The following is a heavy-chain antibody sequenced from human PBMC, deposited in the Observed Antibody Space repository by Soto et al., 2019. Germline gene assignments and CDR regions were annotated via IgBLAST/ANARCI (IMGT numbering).Heavy chain of an antibody. CDR1: GGSFSGYY. CDR2: INHSGST. Sequence: PSETLSLTCAVYGGSFSGYYWTWIRQPPGKGLEWIGEINHSGSTNCNPSLKSRVTISVDTSKNQFSLKLSSVTAADTAVYYCARSSTSANYFDYWGQGTLVTVSS. D-gene: IGHD2-2*01. J-gene: IGHJ4*02. V-gene: IGHV4-34*09. CDR3: ARSSTSANYFDY.